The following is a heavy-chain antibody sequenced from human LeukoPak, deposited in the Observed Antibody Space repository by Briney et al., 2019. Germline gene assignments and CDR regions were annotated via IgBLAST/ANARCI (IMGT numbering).Heavy chain of an antibody. CDR3: ARSLLYYGYYCYYYMDV. CDR2: IYYSGST. D-gene: IGHD1-26*01. Sequence: SETLSLTCTVSGGSISSHYWSWIRQPPGKGLEWIGYIYYSGSTNYNPSLKSRVTISVDTSKNQFSLKLSSVTAADTAVYYCARSLLYYGYYCYYYMDVWGKGTTVTVSS. V-gene: IGHV4-59*11. CDR1: GGSISSHY. J-gene: IGHJ6*03.